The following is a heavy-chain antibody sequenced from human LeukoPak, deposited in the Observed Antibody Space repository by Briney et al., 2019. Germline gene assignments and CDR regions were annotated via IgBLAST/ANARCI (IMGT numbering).Heavy chain of an antibody. V-gene: IGHV1-18*01. D-gene: IGHD3-10*01. Sequence: ASVTVSCTASGFTFATYGFSWLRQAPGQGLEWLGWISAYNGNTNYGQKLQGRATMTTDTSARTAYLDLRGLSSDDTAVYYCARGAWLGENYFDYWGQGTLVTVSS. CDR1: GFTFATYG. J-gene: IGHJ4*02. CDR2: ISAYNGNT. CDR3: ARGAWLGENYFDY.